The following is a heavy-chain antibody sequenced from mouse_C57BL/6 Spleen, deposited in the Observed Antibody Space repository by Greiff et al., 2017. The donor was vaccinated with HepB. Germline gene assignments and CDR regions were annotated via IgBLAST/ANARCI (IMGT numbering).Heavy chain of an antibody. Sequence: VQLQQPGAELVRPGTSVKLSCKASGYTFTSYWMHWVKQRPGQGLEWIGVIDPSDSYTNYNQKFKGKATLTVDTSSSTAYMQLSSLTSEDSAVYYCARGIYYGNYLAMDYWGQGTSVTVSS. J-gene: IGHJ4*01. CDR1: GYTFTSYW. CDR2: IDPSDSYT. CDR3: ARGIYYGNYLAMDY. V-gene: IGHV1-59*01. D-gene: IGHD2-1*01.